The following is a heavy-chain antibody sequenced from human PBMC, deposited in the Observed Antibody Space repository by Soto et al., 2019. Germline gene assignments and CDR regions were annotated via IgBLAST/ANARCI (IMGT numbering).Heavy chain of an antibody. D-gene: IGHD6-6*01. J-gene: IGHJ6*02. CDR1: GGSISSGGYY. CDR2: IYYSGST. Sequence: SETLSLTCTVSGGSISSGGYYWSWIRQHPGKGLEWIGYIYYSGSTYYNPSLESRVTISVDTSKNQFSLKLSSVTAADTAVYYCARDSGSIAATSGYYYYGMDVWGQGTTVTVSS. CDR3: ARDSGSIAATSGYYYYGMDV. V-gene: IGHV4-31*03.